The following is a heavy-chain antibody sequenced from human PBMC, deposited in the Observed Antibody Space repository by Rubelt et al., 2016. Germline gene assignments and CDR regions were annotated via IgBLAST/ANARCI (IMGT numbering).Heavy chain of an antibody. D-gene: IGHD3-10*01. CDR2: GST. CDR3: ARAVWFGELYYGMDV. V-gene: IGHV4-59*01. Sequence: GSTNYNPSLKSRVTISVDTSKNQFSLKLSSVTAADTAVYYCARAVWFGELYYGMDVWGQGTTVTVSS. J-gene: IGHJ6*02.